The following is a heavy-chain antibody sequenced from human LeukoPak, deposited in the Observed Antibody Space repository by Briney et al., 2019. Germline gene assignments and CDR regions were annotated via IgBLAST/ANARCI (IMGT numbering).Heavy chain of an antibody. CDR1: GFTFSTYP. Sequence: PGGSLRLSCKASGFTFSTYPMHWVRQAPDKGLEWVAMISHHGSNEYYADSVKGRFTISRDNSKKTLYLQMNNPRVEDTAIYYCARVHDTTGYYHYFDSWGQGTLVTVSS. CDR3: ARVHDTTGYYHYFDS. D-gene: IGHD3-9*01. CDR2: ISHHGSNE. J-gene: IGHJ4*02. V-gene: IGHV3-30*14.